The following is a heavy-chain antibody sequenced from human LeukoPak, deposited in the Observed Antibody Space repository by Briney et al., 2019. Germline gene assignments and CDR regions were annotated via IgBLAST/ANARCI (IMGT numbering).Heavy chain of an antibody. CDR3: VKDGESYSNTTSDY. D-gene: IGHD6-13*01. CDR2: TWYDGSNS. J-gene: IGHJ4*02. Sequence: GGSLRLSCAASGFTFSNYAMHWVRQAPGKGLEWVTVTWYDGSNSQYADSVKGRFSISRDNSKNTLYLQMNSLTAEDTAVYYCVKDGESYSNTTSDYWGQGTLVTVSS. V-gene: IGHV3-33*06. CDR1: GFTFSNYA.